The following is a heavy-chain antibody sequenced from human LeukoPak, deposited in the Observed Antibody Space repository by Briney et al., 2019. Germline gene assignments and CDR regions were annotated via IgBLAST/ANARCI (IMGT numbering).Heavy chain of an antibody. D-gene: IGHD2-8*01. CDR2: ISDSSSAI. V-gene: IGHV3-11*01. Sequence: GGSLRLSCAASGFTFSDYYMSWIRQSPGKGLEWVSFISDSSSAIYYADSVRGRFTVSRDNAKNSLYLQMNGLRAEDTAVYYCARRMDNDYWGQGTLVTVSS. J-gene: IGHJ4*02. CDR3: ARRMDNDY. CDR1: GFTFSDYY.